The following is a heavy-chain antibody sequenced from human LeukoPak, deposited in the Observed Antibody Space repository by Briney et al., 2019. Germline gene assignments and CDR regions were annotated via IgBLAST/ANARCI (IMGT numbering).Heavy chain of an antibody. CDR3: ARDYTATGGMDV. CDR2: IMQDGSVQ. J-gene: IGHJ6*02. CDR1: GFTSSTYW. Sequence: GGSLRLSCVASGFTSSTYWMNWVRQAPGKGLEWVANIMQDGSVQHYVDSVKGWFTISRDNAKNSLYLQMNSLRAEDTALYYCARDYTATGGMDVWGQGTTVTVS. D-gene: IGHD2-21*02. V-gene: IGHV3-7*01.